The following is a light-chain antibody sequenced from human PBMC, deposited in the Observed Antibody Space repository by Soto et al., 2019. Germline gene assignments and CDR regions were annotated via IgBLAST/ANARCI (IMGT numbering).Light chain of an antibody. CDR3: LLSQRGAVV. Sequence: QAVVTQEPSLTVSPGGTVTLTCGSSTGAVTSGHCPNWFQQRPGQAPRTLIYDTSHKHSWTPARFSGSLLGGKAALTLSGAQPEDEADYYCLLSQRGAVVFGGGTKLTVL. J-gene: IGLJ2*01. V-gene: IGLV7-46*01. CDR1: TGAVTSGHC. CDR2: DTS.